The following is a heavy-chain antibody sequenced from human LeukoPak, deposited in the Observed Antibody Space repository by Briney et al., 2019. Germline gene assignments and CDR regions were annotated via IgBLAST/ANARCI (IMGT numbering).Heavy chain of an antibody. J-gene: IGHJ4*02. Sequence: GGSLRLSCAASGFTFSNYAMHWIRQAPGKGLEYVSSIGGNGDTSYYADSVKGRFTISRDNSKNTLYLQMGSLRTEDMAVYYCATRHEYSYHYWGQGTLVTVSS. CDR2: IGGNGDTS. D-gene: IGHD5-18*01. CDR1: GFTFSNYA. CDR3: ATRHEYSYHY. V-gene: IGHV3-64*02.